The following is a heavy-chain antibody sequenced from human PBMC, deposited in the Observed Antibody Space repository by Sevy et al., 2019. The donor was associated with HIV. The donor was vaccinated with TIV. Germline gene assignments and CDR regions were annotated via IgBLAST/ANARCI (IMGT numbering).Heavy chain of an antibody. CDR1: GLNFDDYG. Sequence: GGSLRLSCAASGLNFDDYGMSWVRQAPGKGLEWVSAINWNGVGTSYADSVKGRFTISRDNAKNSLYVQMISLRAEDTALYYCARERSCGGDCYYFDYWGQGTLVTVSS. J-gene: IGHJ4*02. CDR2: INWNGVGT. CDR3: ARERSCGGDCYYFDY. V-gene: IGHV3-20*04. D-gene: IGHD2-21*02.